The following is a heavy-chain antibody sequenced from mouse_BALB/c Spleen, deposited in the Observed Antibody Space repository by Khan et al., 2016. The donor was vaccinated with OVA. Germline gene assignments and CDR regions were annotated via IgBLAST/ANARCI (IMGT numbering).Heavy chain of an antibody. CDR3: ARPYRYDGRAWFAY. V-gene: IGHV4-1*02. J-gene: IGHJ3*01. CDR2: INPDSSTI. D-gene: IGHD2-14*01. Sequence: EVQLVESGGGLVQPGGSLKLSCAASGFDFSRYWMSWVRQAPGKGLEWIGEINPDSSTINYTPPLKDKFIISRDNAKNTLYLQMSKVRSEDTALYYCARPYRYDGRAWFAYWGQGTLVTVSA. CDR1: GFDFSRYW.